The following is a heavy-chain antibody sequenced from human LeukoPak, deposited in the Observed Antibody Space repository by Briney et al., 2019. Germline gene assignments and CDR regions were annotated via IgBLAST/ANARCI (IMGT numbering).Heavy chain of an antibody. CDR2: IYYSGST. Sequence: PSETLSLTCTVSGGSISSNYWSWIRQHPGKGLEWIGYIYYSGSTYYNPSLKSRVTISVDTSKNQFSLKLSSVTAADTAVYYCARDGSIAARPGMDVWGQGTTVTVSS. D-gene: IGHD6-6*01. J-gene: IGHJ6*02. CDR3: ARDGSIAARPGMDV. V-gene: IGHV4-59*06. CDR1: GGSISSNY.